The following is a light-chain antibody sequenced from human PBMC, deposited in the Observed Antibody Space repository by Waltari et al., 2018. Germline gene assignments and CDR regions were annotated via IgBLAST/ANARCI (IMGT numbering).Light chain of an antibody. CDR3: CSYATRDSYV. CDR1: SSDVGGYNY. J-gene: IGLJ1*01. Sequence: QSALTQPASVSGSPGQSITIPCTGTSSDVGGYNYVSWYQQHPGKAPKFMIYDVSKRPSGVSDRFSGSKSGNTASLTISGLQAEDEADYYCCSYATRDSYVFGTGTKVTVL. V-gene: IGLV2-14*03. CDR2: DVS.